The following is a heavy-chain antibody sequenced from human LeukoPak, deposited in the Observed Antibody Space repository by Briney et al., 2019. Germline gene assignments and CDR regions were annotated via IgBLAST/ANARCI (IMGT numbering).Heavy chain of an antibody. V-gene: IGHV4-59*01. CDR1: GGSISSYY. CDR2: IYYSGST. D-gene: IGHD4-23*01. Sequence: PSETLSLTCTVSGGSISSYYWSWIRQPPGKGLEWIGYIYYSGSTNYNPSLKSRVTISVDTSKNQFSLKLSSVTAADTAVYYCASLEYGGNSNDGFDIWGQGTMVTVSS. CDR3: ASLEYGGNSNDGFDI. J-gene: IGHJ3*02.